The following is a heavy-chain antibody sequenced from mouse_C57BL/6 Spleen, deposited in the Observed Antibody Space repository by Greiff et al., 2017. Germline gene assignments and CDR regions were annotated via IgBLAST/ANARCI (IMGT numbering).Heavy chain of an antibody. V-gene: IGHV5-4*01. CDR2: ISDGGSYT. CDR3: AREDFGY. Sequence: EVHLVESGGGLVKPGGSLKLSCAASGFTFSSYAMSWVRQTPEKRLEWVATISDGGSYTYYPDNVKGRFTISRDNAKNNLYLQMSHLKSEDTAMYYCAREDFGYWGQGTTLTVSS. J-gene: IGHJ2*01. CDR1: GFTFSSYA.